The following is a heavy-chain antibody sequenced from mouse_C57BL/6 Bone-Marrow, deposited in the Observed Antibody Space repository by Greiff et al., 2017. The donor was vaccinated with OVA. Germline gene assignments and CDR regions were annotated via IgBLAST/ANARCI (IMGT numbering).Heavy chain of an antibody. J-gene: IGHJ4*01. CDR2: SRNKANDYTT. D-gene: IGHD4-1*01. CDR1: GFTFSDFY. CDR3: ARLGHCYAMDY. V-gene: IGHV7-1*01. Sequence: EVKLVESGGGLVQSGRSLILSCATSGFTFSDFYMEWVRQAPGKGLEWIAASRNKANDYTTEYSASVKGRFIVSRDTSQSILYLQMNALRAEDTASYDCARLGHCYAMDYWGQGTSVTVSS.